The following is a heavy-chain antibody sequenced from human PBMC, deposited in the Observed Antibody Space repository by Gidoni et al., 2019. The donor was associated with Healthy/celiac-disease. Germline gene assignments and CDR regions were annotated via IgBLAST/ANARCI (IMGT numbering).Heavy chain of an antibody. CDR1: GFTFSSCW. CDR2: IKQDGSEK. V-gene: IGHV3-7*03. D-gene: IGHD4-17*01. Sequence: EVQLVESGGGLVQPGGSLRLPCAASGFTFSSCWMSWVRQAPGKGLAWVANIKQDGSEKYYVDSVKGRFTISRDNAKNSLYLQMNSLRAEDTAVYYCARTPRIVSAVTTRYFDYWGQGTLVTVSS. CDR3: ARTPRIVSAVTTRYFDY. J-gene: IGHJ4*02.